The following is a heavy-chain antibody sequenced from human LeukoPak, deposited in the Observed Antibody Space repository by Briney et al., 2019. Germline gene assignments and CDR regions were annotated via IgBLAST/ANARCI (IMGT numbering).Heavy chain of an antibody. CDR3: ARGRQWLVLGVLSRFDP. CDR2: INHSRDT. J-gene: IGHJ5*02. D-gene: IGHD6-19*01. Sequence: PSETLSLICAVYGGSFSVYFWSWIRQLAGKVQEWIGEINHSRDTNYNPSLQSRVTISVDRSKNQYFLKLSSVIAADTAVYYCARGRQWLVLGVLSRFDPWGQGTLVTVSS. CDR1: GGSFSVYF. V-gene: IGHV4-34*01.